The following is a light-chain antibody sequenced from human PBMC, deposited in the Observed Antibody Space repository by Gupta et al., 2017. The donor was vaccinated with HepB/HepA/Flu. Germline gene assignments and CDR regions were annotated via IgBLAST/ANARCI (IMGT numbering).Light chain of an antibody. V-gene: IGLV1-47*01. J-gene: IGLJ3*02. CDR2: GNN. Sequence: QSVLTQPVPTSVTPGQRVTILCSGRSSNIGKDYVFWYQKRPGTAPKLMIDGNNHRPSGVSDRFSGSKSDNTASLAISGLRSDDEAHYYCAACDDSLSGGVFGGGTKLSVL. CDR1: SSNIGKDY. CDR3: AACDDSLSGGV.